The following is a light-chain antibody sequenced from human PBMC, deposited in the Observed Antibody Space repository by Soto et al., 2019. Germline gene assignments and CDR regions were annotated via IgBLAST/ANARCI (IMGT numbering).Light chain of an antibody. CDR2: DVS. CDR1: SSDVGGYKY. J-gene: IGLJ1*01. Sequence: QSVLTQPASVSGSPGQSITISCTGTSSDVGGYKYVSWYQQHPGKAPKLMLFDVSSRPSGVSDRFSGSKSGNTASLTISGLEDEDEADYYCNSYTSRRTYVFGTGTKLTVL. CDR3: NSYTSRRTYV. V-gene: IGLV2-14*03.